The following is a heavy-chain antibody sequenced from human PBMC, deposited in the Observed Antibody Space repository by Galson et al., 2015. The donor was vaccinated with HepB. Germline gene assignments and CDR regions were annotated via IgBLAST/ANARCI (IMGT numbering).Heavy chain of an antibody. V-gene: IGHV3-21*05. J-gene: IGHJ6*03. Sequence: SLRLSGPASGLPFRANILTWSRQAPGKGLEWFPSFIVVVSNNTYAASLKGRFTISRDNAKNSVYLQMNSLRGEDTAVYCCAREWGGYSYYMDVWGKGTTVTVSS. CDR3: AREWGGYSYYMDV. D-gene: IGHD3-16*01. CDR2: FIVVVSN. CDR1: GLPFRANI.